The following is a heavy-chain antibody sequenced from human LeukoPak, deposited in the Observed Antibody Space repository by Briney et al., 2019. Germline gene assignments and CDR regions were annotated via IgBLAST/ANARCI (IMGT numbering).Heavy chain of an antibody. D-gene: IGHD3-10*01. CDR3: ARVGVRGVIF. V-gene: IGHV4-34*01. CDR1: GGSFSGYY. CDR2: INHSGST. J-gene: IGHJ4*02. Sequence: SETLSLTCAVYGGSFSGYYWSWIRQPPGKGLEWIGEINHSGSTNYNPSLKSRVTMSVDTSKNQFSLKLSSVTAADTAVYYCARVGVRGVIFWGQGTLVTVSS.